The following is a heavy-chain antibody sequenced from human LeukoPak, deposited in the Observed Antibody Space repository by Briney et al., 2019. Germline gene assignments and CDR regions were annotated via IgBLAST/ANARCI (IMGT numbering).Heavy chain of an antibody. J-gene: IGHJ5*02. CDR2: INPNSGGT. V-gene: IGHV1-2*02. CDR1: GYTFTGYY. CDR3: ASSYCSGGSCYWFDP. Sequence: GASVKVSCKASGYTFTGYYMHWVRQAPGQGLEWMGWINPNSGGTNYAQKFQGRVTMTRDTSISTAYMELSGLRSDDTAVYYCASSYCSGGSCYWFDPWGQGTLVTVSS. D-gene: IGHD2-15*01.